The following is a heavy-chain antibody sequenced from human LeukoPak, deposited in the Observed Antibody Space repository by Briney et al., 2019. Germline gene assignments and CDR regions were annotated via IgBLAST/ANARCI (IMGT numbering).Heavy chain of an antibody. CDR3: ARASWVSTADAVR. Sequence: QPGGSLTLSCAASGLRFSSFAMSWVRQAPAGGLEWLSSMKGTGETIYADSVRGRCTLFRDGSRNTVYLQLNNLRVEDTAVYYCARASWVSTADAVRWGQGTVVTVSS. J-gene: IGHJ4*02. CDR2: MKGTGET. CDR1: GLRFSSFA. D-gene: IGHD3-16*01. V-gene: IGHV3-23*01.